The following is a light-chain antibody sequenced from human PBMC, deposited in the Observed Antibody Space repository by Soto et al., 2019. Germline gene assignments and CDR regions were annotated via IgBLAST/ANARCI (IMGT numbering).Light chain of an antibody. CDR3: QQLSSFPIT. CDR2: GAS. CDR1: QSVSSN. V-gene: IGKV3D-15*01. Sequence: DIVMTQSTATLSVSPGERATLSCRASQSVSSNLAWYQQKPGQAPRLLISGASSRAADIPDRFSGSGSGTDFTLTISRLEPEDFATYYCQQLSSFPITFGQRTRLEIK. J-gene: IGKJ5*01.